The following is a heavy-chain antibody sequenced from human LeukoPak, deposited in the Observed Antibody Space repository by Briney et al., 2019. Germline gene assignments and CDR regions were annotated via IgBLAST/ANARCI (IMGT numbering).Heavy chain of an antibody. V-gene: IGHV3-53*01. CDR2: IYSDDST. CDR3: ARDIRHSSHDYYYGLDV. CDR1: GFTVSSFY. J-gene: IGHJ6*02. Sequence: GGSLRLSCVASGFTVSSFYMTWVRQAPGRGLEWVSVIYSDDSTYYADSVKGRFTISRDNSKNTLYLQMNSLRAEDTAMYYCARDIRHSSHDYYYGLDVWGQGATVTVSS. D-gene: IGHD1-1*01.